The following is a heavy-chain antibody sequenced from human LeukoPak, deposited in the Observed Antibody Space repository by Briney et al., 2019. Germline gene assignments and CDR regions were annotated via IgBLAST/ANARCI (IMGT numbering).Heavy chain of an antibody. Sequence: QPGGSLRLSCAXSGXTXXSYAXXXXRXAPGKGLEWVSAISGSGGSKYYADSVKGRFTISRDNSKNTLYLQMNSLRAEDTAVYYCAKETYSNYPPDYWGQGTLVTVSS. CDR3: AKETYSNYPPDY. V-gene: IGHV3-23*01. CDR1: GXTXXSYA. J-gene: IGHJ4*02. CDR2: ISGSGGSK. D-gene: IGHD4-11*01.